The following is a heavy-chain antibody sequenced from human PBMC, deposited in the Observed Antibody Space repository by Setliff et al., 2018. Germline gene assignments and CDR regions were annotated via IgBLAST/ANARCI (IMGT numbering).Heavy chain of an antibody. J-gene: IGHJ2*01. D-gene: IGHD4-17*01. V-gene: IGHV4-38-2*01. Sequence: SETLSLTCAVSGYSISSGYYWGWIRQLPGKGLEWIAEIHHSGSTNFHPSLKSRVAISVDPSKNQFYLNLRSVTAADTAVYFCARGTKTMVIDYWYSDVWGRGTPVTVTS. CDR2: IHHSGST. CDR1: GYSISSGYY. CDR3: ARGTKTMVIDYWYSDV.